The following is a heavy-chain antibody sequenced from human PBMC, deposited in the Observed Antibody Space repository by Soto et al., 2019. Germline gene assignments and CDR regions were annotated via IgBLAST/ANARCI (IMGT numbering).Heavy chain of an antibody. CDR1: NFSISSWYY. J-gene: IGHJ4*02. CDR3: GRTHSGSYYSVFNY. V-gene: IGHV4-38-2*01. CDR2: IYRSGTT. D-gene: IGHD1-26*01. Sequence: SETRSRTRSVSNFSISSWYYLGCIRQSPGKGLEWIASIYRSGTTSYNPSLKSRVTLSVDPSKNQFSLMLTAVTAADTAVYYCGRTHSGSYYSVFNYWGRGSLVTVCS.